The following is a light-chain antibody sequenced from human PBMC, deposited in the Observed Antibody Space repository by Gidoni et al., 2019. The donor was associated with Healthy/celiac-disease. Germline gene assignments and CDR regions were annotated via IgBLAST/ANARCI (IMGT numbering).Light chain of an antibody. CDR1: QSVSSSY. Sequence: EIVLTQSPGTLSLSPGERATLSCRASQSVSSSYLAWYQQKPGQAPRLLIYGASSRATGIPDRFSGSGSGTDFTLTSSRLESEDFAVYYCQQYGSSGTFGQETKVEIK. V-gene: IGKV3-20*01. CDR2: GAS. CDR3: QQYGSSGT. J-gene: IGKJ1*01.